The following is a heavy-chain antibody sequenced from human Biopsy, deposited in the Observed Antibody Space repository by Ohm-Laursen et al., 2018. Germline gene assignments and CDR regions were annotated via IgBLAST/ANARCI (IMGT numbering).Heavy chain of an antibody. CDR2: INHGGTT. J-gene: IGHJ4*02. D-gene: IGHD5-24*01. CDR3: ARELVDMATLDYHFDR. CDR1: GGSFSDDY. Sequence: SETLSLTCGVYGGSFSDDYWTWIRQPPGKGLEGIGEINHGGTTKYYNPSLRSRASISKDTSKNQFSLRLTYVTAADTAVYFCARELVDMATLDYHFDRWGRGTLVTVSS. V-gene: IGHV4-34*01.